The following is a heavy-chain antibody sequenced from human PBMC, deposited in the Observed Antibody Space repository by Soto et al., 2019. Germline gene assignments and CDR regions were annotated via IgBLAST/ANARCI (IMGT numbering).Heavy chain of an antibody. D-gene: IGHD3-10*01. J-gene: IGHJ5*02. CDR1: GGSISSSNR. CDR2: IYHTGST. CDR3: AKNGDYYGSGSYVNNWFDP. Sequence: ASETLSLTCAVSGGSISSSNRWSWVRQPPGKGLEWIGEIYHTGSTNYNPSLKSRVTISVDKSKNQFSLKLSSVTAADTAVYYCAKNGDYYGSGSYVNNWFDPWGQGTLVTVSS. V-gene: IGHV4-4*02.